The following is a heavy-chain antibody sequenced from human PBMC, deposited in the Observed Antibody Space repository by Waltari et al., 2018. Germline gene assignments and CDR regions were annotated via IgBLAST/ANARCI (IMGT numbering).Heavy chain of an antibody. Sequence: QLQLQESGPGLVKPSETLSLTCTVSGGSISSSSYYWGWIRQPPGKGLEWIGSIYYSGSTYYNPSLKSRVTISVDTSKNQFSLKLSSVTAADTAVYYCARHMVISSGDAFDIWGQGTMVTVSS. J-gene: IGHJ3*02. V-gene: IGHV4-39*01. D-gene: IGHD3-22*01. CDR1: GGSISSSSYY. CDR3: ARHMVISSGDAFDI. CDR2: IYYSGST.